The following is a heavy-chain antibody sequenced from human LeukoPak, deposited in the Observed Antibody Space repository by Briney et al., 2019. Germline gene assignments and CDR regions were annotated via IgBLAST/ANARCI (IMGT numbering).Heavy chain of an antibody. Sequence: ASVKVSCKASGYTFTGYYMHWVRQAPGQGLEWMGWINPNSGGTNYAQKFQGRVAMTRDTSISPAYMELSRLRSDDTAVYYCARSRTGSGFLFDYWGQGTLVTVSS. CDR1: GYTFTGYY. D-gene: IGHD3-10*01. CDR2: INPNSGGT. CDR3: ARSRTGSGFLFDY. V-gene: IGHV1-2*02. J-gene: IGHJ4*02.